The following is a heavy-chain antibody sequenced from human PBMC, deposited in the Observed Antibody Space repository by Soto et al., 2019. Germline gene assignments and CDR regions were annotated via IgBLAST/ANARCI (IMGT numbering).Heavy chain of an antibody. J-gene: IGHJ6*03. CDR3: ARDSGTDSGYDYYYYYMDV. Sequence: GGSLRLSCAASGFTFSSYSMNWVRQAPGKGLEWVSYISSSSSTIYYADSVKGRFTISRDNAKNSLYLQMNSLRAEDTAVYYCARDSGTDSGYDYYYYYMDVWGKGTTVTVSS. CDR1: GFTFSSYS. V-gene: IGHV3-48*01. D-gene: IGHD5-12*01. CDR2: ISSSSSTI.